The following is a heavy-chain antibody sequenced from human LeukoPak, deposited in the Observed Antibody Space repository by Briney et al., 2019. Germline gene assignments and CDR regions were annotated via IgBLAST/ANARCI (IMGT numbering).Heavy chain of an antibody. D-gene: IGHD3-10*01. J-gene: IGHJ4*02. Sequence: PGGSLRLSCAASGFTFSSYWMHWVRQAPGKGLVWVSRINSDGSSTSYADSVKGRFTISRDNAKNTMYLQMNSLRAEDTAVYYCARDVGFGRFDYWGQGTLVTVSS. V-gene: IGHV3-74*01. CDR3: ARDVGFGRFDY. CDR1: GFTFSSYW. CDR2: INSDGSST.